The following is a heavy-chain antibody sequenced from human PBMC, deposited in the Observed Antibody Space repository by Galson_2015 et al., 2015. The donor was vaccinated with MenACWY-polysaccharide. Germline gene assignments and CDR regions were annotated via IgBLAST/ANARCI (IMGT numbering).Heavy chain of an antibody. CDR2: ISWNSGSI. J-gene: IGHJ4*02. CDR1: GFTFDDYA. Sequence: SLRLSCAASGFTFDDYAMHWVRQAPGKGLEWVSGISWNSGSIGYADSVKGRFTISRDNAKNSLYLQMNSLRAEDTALYYCAKSVVPAAMYGDPTDYYYDFWSGSSRTDYWGQGTLVTVSS. CDR3: AKSVVPAAMYGDPTDYYYDFWSGSSRTDY. D-gene: IGHD3-3*01. V-gene: IGHV3-9*01.